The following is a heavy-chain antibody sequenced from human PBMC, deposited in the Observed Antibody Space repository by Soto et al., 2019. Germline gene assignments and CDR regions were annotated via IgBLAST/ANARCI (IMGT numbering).Heavy chain of an antibody. Sequence: QVQLVQSGAEVKKPGSSVKVSCKASGGTFSSYAISWVRQAPGQGLEWMGGIIPIFGTAAYAQNFQDRVTITADKSTTTVYMEVRSLRSDDTAVYYCARGWETVGSTTAFAYWGQGTQVTVSS. V-gene: IGHV1-69*06. CDR3: ARGWETVGSTTAFAY. CDR2: IIPIFGTA. D-gene: IGHD1-26*01. J-gene: IGHJ4*02. CDR1: GGTFSSYA.